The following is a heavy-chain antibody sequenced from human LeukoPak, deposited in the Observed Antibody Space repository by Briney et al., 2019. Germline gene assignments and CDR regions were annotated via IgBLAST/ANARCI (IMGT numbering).Heavy chain of an antibody. D-gene: IGHD6-19*01. Sequence: GGSLRLSCAASGFSFSISAMTWVRQAPGKGLEWVSAFSGSGFTYYADSVKGRFTISKDTSKNTLYLQMNSLRAEDTALYYCAKDVHFTGWRGFDSWGQGTLVTVSS. V-gene: IGHV3-23*01. J-gene: IGHJ4*02. CDR2: FSGSGFT. CDR3: AKDVHFTGWRGFDS. CDR1: GFSFSISA.